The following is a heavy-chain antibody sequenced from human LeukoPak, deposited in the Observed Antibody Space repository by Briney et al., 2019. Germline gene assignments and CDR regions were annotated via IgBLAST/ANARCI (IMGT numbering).Heavy chain of an antibody. V-gene: IGHV4-59*01. CDR2: TSYSGST. D-gene: IGHD1-1*01. J-gene: IGHJ5*02. Sequence: SDTLSLTCTVSGGXISSYYCSWIRQPPGKGLECSVDTSYSGSTNFNPSLKSRVTISVDTSKNQFALKLSSVTAADTAVYYCAREGTAGTNLNWFDPWGQGTRVTVSS. CDR1: GGXISSYY. CDR3: AREGTAGTNLNWFDP.